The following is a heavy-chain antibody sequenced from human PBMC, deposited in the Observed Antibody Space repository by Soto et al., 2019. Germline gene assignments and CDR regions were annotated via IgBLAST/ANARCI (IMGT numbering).Heavy chain of an antibody. V-gene: IGHV3-9*01. Sequence: GGSLRLSCAASGFTFDDYAMHWVRQAPGKGLEWVSGISWNSGSIGYADSVKGRFTISRDNAKNSLYLQMNSLRAEDTAVYYCARGVKNWRTMVRGVMAHYYYYGMDVWGQGTTVTVSS. CDR1: GFTFDDYA. J-gene: IGHJ6*02. CDR2: ISWNSGSI. CDR3: ARGVKNWRTMVRGVMAHYYYYGMDV. D-gene: IGHD3-10*01.